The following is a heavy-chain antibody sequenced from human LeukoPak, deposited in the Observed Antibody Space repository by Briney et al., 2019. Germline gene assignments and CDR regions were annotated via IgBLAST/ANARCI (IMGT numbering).Heavy chain of an antibody. D-gene: IGHD3-10*01. J-gene: IGHJ4*02. CDR1: GFTFGSYW. CDR2: INSDGSST. CDR3: ARPYGSGSSYYFDY. Sequence: GGSLRLSCAASGFTFGSYWMHWVRQAPGKGLVWVSRINSDGSSTSYADSVKGRFTISRDNAKNTPYLQMNSLRAEDTAVYYCARPYGSGSSYYFDYWGQGTLVTVSS. V-gene: IGHV3-74*01.